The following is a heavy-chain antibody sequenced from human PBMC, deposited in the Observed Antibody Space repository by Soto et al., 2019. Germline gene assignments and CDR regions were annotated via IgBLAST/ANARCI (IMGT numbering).Heavy chain of an antibody. J-gene: IGHJ4*02. CDR1: GYTLTELS. CDR2: FDPEDGET. V-gene: IGHV1-24*01. D-gene: IGHD5-18*01. CDR3: ATARGIQLWFDY. Sequence: ASVKVSCKVSGYTLTELSMHWVRQAPGKGLEWMGGFDPEDGETVYAQKFQGRVTMTEDTSTDTAYMELSSLRSEDTAVYYCATARGIQLWFDYWGQGTLVTASS.